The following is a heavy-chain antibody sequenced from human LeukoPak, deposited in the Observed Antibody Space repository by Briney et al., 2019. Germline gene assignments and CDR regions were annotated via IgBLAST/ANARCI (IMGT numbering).Heavy chain of an antibody. D-gene: IGHD1-26*01. J-gene: IGHJ3*02. V-gene: IGHV1-18*01. CDR1: GYTFTSYG. CDR3: ASSVGATWTGDAFDI. Sequence: ASVKVSCTASGYTFTSYGISWMRQAPGPGLEWMGWISAYNGNTNYAQKLQGRVTMTTDTSTSSAYMELRSLRSDDAAVYYCASSVGATWTGDAFDIWGQGTMVTVSS. CDR2: ISAYNGNT.